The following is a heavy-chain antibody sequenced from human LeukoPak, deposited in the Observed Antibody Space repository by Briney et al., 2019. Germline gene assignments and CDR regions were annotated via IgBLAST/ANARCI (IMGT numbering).Heavy chain of an antibody. D-gene: IGHD1-14*01. CDR1: GGTFSSYA. J-gene: IGHJ5*02. Sequence: SVKVSCKASGGTFSSYAISWVRQAPGQGLEWMGGIIPIFGTANYAQKFQGRVTITTDESTSTAYMELSSLRSEGTAVYYCARAWTATEPRRFDPWGQGTLVTVSS. V-gene: IGHV1-69*05. CDR3: ARAWTATEPRRFDP. CDR2: IIPIFGTA.